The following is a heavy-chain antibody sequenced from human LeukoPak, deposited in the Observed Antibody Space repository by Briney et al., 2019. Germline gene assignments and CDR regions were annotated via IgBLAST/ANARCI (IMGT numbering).Heavy chain of an antibody. CDR3: ARQPDIVVVPAAIHFDY. CDR1: GYTFTGYY. V-gene: IGHV1-2*02. Sequence: GASVKVSCKASGYTFTGYYMHWGRQAPGQGLEWMGWINPNSGGTNYAQKFQGRVTMTRDTSISTAYMELSRLRSDDTAVYYCARQPDIVVVPAAIHFDYWGQGTLVTVSS. CDR2: INPNSGGT. D-gene: IGHD2-2*01. J-gene: IGHJ4*02.